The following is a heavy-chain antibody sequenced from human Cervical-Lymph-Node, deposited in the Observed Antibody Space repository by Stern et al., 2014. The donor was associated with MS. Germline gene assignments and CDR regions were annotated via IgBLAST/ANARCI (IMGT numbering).Heavy chain of an antibody. Sequence: VQLVESGGGPVQPGRSLRLSCATSGFTFSGYGMYWVRQAPGKGLGWVAISWSDGTKEDYADSVKGRFTSSRVNSKNTLYLQMTSLRAEDTAVYYCARDDRTSWYGGMPHWGQGTLVTVSS. D-gene: IGHD6-13*01. CDR1: GFTFSGYG. CDR2: SWSDGTKE. CDR3: ARDDRTSWYGGMPH. J-gene: IGHJ4*02. V-gene: IGHV3-33*01.